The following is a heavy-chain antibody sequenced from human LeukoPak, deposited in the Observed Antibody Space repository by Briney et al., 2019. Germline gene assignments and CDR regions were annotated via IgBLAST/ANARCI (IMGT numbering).Heavy chain of an antibody. Sequence: PGGSLRLSCTASGFTFGDYAMSWVRQAPGKGLEWVAFIRYDGSNKYYADSVKGRFTISRDNSKNTLYLQMNSLRAEDTAVYYCANNDFWSGFPGAFDIWGQGTMVTVSS. CDR1: GFTFGDYA. CDR2: IRYDGSNK. J-gene: IGHJ3*02. V-gene: IGHV3-30*02. D-gene: IGHD3-3*01. CDR3: ANNDFWSGFPGAFDI.